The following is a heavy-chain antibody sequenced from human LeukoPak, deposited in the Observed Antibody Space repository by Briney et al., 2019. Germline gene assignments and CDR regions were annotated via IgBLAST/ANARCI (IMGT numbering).Heavy chain of an antibody. V-gene: IGHV3-23*01. J-gene: IGHJ6*03. D-gene: IGHD3-3*01. CDR3: AKGPYGIFGVDYYYYYMDV. Sequence: GGSLRLSCAASGFTFSSYWMSWVRQAPGKGLEWVSAISGSGGSTYYADSVKGRFTISRDNSKNTLYLQMNSLRAEDTAVYYCAKGPYGIFGVDYYYYYMDVWGKGTTVTVSS. CDR1: GFTFSSYW. CDR2: ISGSGGST.